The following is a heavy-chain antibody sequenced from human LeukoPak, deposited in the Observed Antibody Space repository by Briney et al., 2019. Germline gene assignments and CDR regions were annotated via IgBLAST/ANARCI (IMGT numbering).Heavy chain of an antibody. V-gene: IGHV1-69*04. J-gene: IGHJ4*02. CDR3: ALTDSSYWTY. CDR2: IIPILGIA. CDR1: GGTFSSYA. Sequence: GSSVKVSCKASGGTFSSYAISWVRQAPGQGLEWMGRIIPILGIANYAQKFQGRVTITADKSTSTAYMELSSLRSDDTAIYYCALTDSSYWTYWGQGTLVTVSS. D-gene: IGHD3-22*01.